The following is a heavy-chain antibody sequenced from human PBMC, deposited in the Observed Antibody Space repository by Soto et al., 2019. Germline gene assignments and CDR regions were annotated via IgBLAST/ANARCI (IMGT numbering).Heavy chain of an antibody. J-gene: IGHJ4*02. D-gene: IGHD3-22*01. CDR3: ARVDTLKMYYYVSSGYYQAKPNDY. Sequence: GASVKVSCKASGYTFTSYAMHWVRQAPGQRLEWMGWINAGNGNTKYSQKFQGRVTITRDTSASTAYMELSSLRSEDTAVYYCARVDTLKMYYYVSSGYYQAKPNDYWGQGALVTVSS. CDR2: INAGNGNT. CDR1: GYTFTSYA. V-gene: IGHV1-3*01.